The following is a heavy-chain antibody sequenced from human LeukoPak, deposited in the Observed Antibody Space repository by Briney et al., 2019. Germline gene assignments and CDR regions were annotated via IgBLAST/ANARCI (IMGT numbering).Heavy chain of an antibody. Sequence: GGSVRLSCTASGSTFEAYAMNCVRESRGRGLEGGSARTTPGGTKYYADSVKGRFTISRDNSKITVSMQMKRLRAHATDVYYSVRSAYLDRSGYSFDSWGQGTLVTVSS. D-gene: IGHD3-22*01. CDR3: VRSAYLDRSGYSFDS. CDR1: GSTFEAYA. J-gene: IGHJ4*02. CDR2: RTTPGGTK. V-gene: IGHV3-23*05.